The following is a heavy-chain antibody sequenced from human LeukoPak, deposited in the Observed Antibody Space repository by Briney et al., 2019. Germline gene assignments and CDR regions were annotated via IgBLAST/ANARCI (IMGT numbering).Heavy chain of an antibody. Sequence: ASVKVSCKASGYTFTSYDINWVRQATGQGLEWMGWMNPNSGNTGYAQKFQGRVTMTRNTSISTAYMELSSLRSEDTAVYYCARGYSSGWDAFDYYYGMDVWGQGTTVTVSS. V-gene: IGHV1-8*01. J-gene: IGHJ6*02. CDR3: ARGYSSGWDAFDYYYGMDV. D-gene: IGHD6-19*01. CDR1: GYTFTSYD. CDR2: MNPNSGNT.